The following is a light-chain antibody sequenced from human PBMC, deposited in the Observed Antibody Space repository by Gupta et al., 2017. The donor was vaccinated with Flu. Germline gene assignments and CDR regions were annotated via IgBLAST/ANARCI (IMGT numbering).Light chain of an antibody. CDR3: QQSYSTPRT. CDR2: AAA. CDR1: QSISSY. Sequence: GDRVTITCRASQSISSYLNWYQQKPGKAPKLLIYAAASLQSGVPSRFSGSGSGTDFTLTISSLQPEDFATYYCQQSYSTPRTFGQGTKLEIK. J-gene: IGKJ2*01. V-gene: IGKV1-39*01.